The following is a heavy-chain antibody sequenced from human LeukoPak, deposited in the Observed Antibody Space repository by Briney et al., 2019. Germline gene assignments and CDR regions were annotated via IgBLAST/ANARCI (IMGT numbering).Heavy chain of an antibody. CDR3: ARGSRSYSLKGPFDY. J-gene: IGHJ4*02. CDR1: GYTFTGYY. V-gene: IGHV1-2*06. D-gene: IGHD3-10*01. CDR2: INPNTGGT. Sequence: GASVKVSCKASGYTFTGYYMNWVRQAPGQGLEWMGRINPNTGGTNYAQNFQGSVTMTRDTSITTVYMELSRLRSDDTAVYYCARGSRSYSLKGPFDYWGQGTLVTVSS.